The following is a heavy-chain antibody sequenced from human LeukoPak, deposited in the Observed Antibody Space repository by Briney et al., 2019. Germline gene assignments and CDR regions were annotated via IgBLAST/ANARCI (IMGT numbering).Heavy chain of an antibody. Sequence: SQTLSLTRALYRGSSSGYYCSWIPQPPGKGRGWIGFINHSGSTNYTPYIQSRVTISVDTSKNQYSLKLSSVTAADTAVYYCARRVTTSWWDWFDPWGQGTLVTVAS. CDR1: RGSSSGYY. J-gene: IGHJ5*02. D-gene: IGHD4-11*01. CDR3: ARRVTTSWWDWFDP. V-gene: IGHV4-34*01. CDR2: INHSGST.